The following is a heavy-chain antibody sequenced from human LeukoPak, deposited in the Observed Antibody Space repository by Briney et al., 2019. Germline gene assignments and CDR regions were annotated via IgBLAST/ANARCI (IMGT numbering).Heavy chain of an antibody. CDR1: GFTFGSYA. Sequence: PGGSLRLSCAASGFTFGSYAMHWVRQAPGKGLEWVAVISYDGSSKNYADSVKGRFTISRDNSENTLYLQMSSLKTDDSAVYYCARNPAAWFGELSSWFDPWGQGTLVTVSS. J-gene: IGHJ5*02. V-gene: IGHV3-30-3*01. D-gene: IGHD3-10*01. CDR2: ISYDGSSK. CDR3: ARNPAAWFGELSSWFDP.